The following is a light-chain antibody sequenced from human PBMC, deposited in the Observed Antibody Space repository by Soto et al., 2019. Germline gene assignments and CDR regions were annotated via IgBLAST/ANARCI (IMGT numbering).Light chain of an antibody. V-gene: IGKV3-20*01. J-gene: IGKJ5*01. Sequence: EIVLTQSPGTLSLSPGERATLSCRASQSVNRDYVAWYQQKSGQAPSLLIFAASSRPAGIPDRFSGSGSGTDFTLTISRLEPEDFAVYYCQQYGSSLYTFGQGTRLEI. CDR3: QQYGSSLYT. CDR2: AAS. CDR1: QSVNRDY.